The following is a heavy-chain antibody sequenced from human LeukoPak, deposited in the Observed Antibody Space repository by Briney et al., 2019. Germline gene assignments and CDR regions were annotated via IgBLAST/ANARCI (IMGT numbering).Heavy chain of an antibody. D-gene: IGHD3-22*01. Sequence: ASVKVSCKASGYTFTGYYMHWVRQAPGQGLEWMGWISAYNGNTDYAQKLQGRVTMTTDTSTSTAYMELRSLRSDDTAVYYCARGYYDSSGYYGARAFDIWGQGTMVTVSS. CDR1: GYTFTGYY. CDR2: ISAYNGNT. CDR3: ARGYYDSSGYYGARAFDI. V-gene: IGHV1-18*04. J-gene: IGHJ3*02.